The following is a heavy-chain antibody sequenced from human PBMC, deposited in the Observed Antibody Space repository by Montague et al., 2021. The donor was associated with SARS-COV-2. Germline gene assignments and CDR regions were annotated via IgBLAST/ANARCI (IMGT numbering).Heavy chain of an antibody. CDR1: TFSINNFY. Sequence: SETLSLTCSVSTFSINNFYWSWIRQPPGRGLEWIGYLYRGSSHYSPSLKTRFNISVDTSKNQLSLNLSSVTAADTAVYYCARDSLVASYYYYGVDVWGQGTTVTVAS. J-gene: IGHJ6*02. CDR2: LYRGSS. V-gene: IGHV4-59*01. CDR3: ARDSLVASYYYYGVDV. D-gene: IGHD2-2*01.